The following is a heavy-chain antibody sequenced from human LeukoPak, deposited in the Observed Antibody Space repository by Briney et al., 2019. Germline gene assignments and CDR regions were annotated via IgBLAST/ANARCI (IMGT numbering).Heavy chain of an antibody. D-gene: IGHD5-18*01. CDR2: IYYSGST. J-gene: IGHJ4*02. V-gene: IGHV4-39*07. Sequence: SETLSLTCTVSGGSISSSSYYWGWIRQPPGKGLEWIGSIYYSGSTYYNPSLKSRVTISVDTSKNQFSLKLSSVTAADTAVYYCARGEGIQLREAYFDYWGQGTLVTVSS. CDR1: GGSISSSSYY. CDR3: ARGEGIQLREAYFDY.